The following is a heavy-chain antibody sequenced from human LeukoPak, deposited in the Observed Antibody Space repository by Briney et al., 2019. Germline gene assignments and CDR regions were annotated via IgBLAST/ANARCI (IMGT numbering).Heavy chain of an antibody. V-gene: IGHV3-23*01. Sequence: GGSLRLSCVASEFTFSSYAMGWVRQAPGKRPEWVSSLTDSGGTTYYVDSVKGRFTISRDNSKNTLYLHMNSLRAEDTAMYYCAKKRDAFDIWGQGTVVAVSS. J-gene: IGHJ3*02. CDR3: AKKRDAFDI. D-gene: IGHD5-24*01. CDR1: EFTFSSYA. CDR2: LTDSGGTT.